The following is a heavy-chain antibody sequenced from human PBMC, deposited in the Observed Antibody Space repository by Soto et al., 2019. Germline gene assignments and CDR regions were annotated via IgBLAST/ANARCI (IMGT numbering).Heavy chain of an antibody. D-gene: IGHD1-7*01. Sequence: EVQLLESGGGLVQPGGSLRLSCAASGFTFSSYAMSWVRQAPGKGLEWVSAISYSGGSTYYADSVKGRFTISRDNSKNTLYLQMNSLRAEDTAVYYCARKEGFNWNYAGFDPWGQGTLVTVSS. J-gene: IGHJ5*02. CDR2: ISYSGGST. CDR3: ARKEGFNWNYAGFDP. CDR1: GFTFSSYA. V-gene: IGHV3-23*01.